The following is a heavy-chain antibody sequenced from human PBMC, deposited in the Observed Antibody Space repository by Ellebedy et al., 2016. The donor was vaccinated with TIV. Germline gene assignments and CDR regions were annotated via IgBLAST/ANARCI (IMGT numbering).Heavy chain of an antibody. CDR3: SRHVAAAASPMTYDAFDI. CDR2: IYYSGIT. V-gene: IGHV4-39*01. Sequence: MPSETLSLTCTVSGGSISSSSYYWGWIRQPPGKGLEWIGSIYYSGITYYNPSLKRRVTISVDTSKNQFSLKLSSVTAADTAVYYFSRHVAAAASPMTYDAFDIWGQGTMVTVSS. D-gene: IGHD6-13*01. CDR1: GGSISSSSYY. J-gene: IGHJ3*02.